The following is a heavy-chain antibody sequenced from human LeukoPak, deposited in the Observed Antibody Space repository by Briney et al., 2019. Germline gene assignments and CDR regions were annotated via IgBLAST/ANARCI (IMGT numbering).Heavy chain of an antibody. D-gene: IGHD2-2*01. CDR2: ISSSSSTI. Sequence: PGGSLRLSCAASGFTFSSYSMNWVRQAPGKGLEWVSYISSSSSTIYYADSVKGRFTISRDNAKNSLYLQMNSLRAEDTDVYYCASRGRPVVPAAPHFDYWGQGTLVTVSS. CDR1: GFTFSSYS. CDR3: ASRGRPVVPAAPHFDY. J-gene: IGHJ4*02. V-gene: IGHV3-48*01.